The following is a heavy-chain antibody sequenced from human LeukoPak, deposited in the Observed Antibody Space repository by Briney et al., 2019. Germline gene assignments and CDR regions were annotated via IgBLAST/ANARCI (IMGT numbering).Heavy chain of an antibody. V-gene: IGHV1-18*01. CDR3: ARDVNYAFDY. D-gene: IGHD3-16*01. J-gene: IGHJ4*02. Sequence: GATVKVSCKSSGYSFRRNGIRWVRQAPGQGLEWMAGISANSGNTNYAQNFQGRVTLTTDTSTSTAYMELRSLRSDDTAVYYCARDVNYAFDYWGQGTLVTVSS. CDR2: ISANSGNT. CDR1: GYSFRRNG.